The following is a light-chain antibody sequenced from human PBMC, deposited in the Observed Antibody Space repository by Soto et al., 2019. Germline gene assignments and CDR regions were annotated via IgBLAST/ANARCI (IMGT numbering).Light chain of an antibody. CDR3: QESYNTLTFT. Sequence: DIQMTQSPSSXSASVGDRVTITCRASQSISNYLNWYQQKPGKAPKLLIFAASNLQSGVPSRFSGSGSGTDFTLTISSLQPEDFATYYCQESYNTLTFTLGPGTKVDIK. CDR1: QSISNY. J-gene: IGKJ3*01. V-gene: IGKV1-39*01. CDR2: AAS.